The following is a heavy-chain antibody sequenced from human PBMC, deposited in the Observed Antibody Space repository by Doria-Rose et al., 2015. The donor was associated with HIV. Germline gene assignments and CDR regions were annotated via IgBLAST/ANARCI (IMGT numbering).Heavy chain of an antibody. V-gene: IGHV1-2*04. Sequence: QVQLVQSGAEVKRPGASVKVSCKASGYTLTSYYIHWVRQAPGQGLEWIVWINPNSGGTNYAQKFQGWVTMARDTSISTAYMELRRLRSDDTAVYYCARMESSSSRKGDSYFDLWGRGTLVTVSS. D-gene: IGHD6-6*01. CDR3: ARMESSSSRKGDSYFDL. J-gene: IGHJ2*01. CDR2: INPNSGGT. CDR1: GYTLTSYY.